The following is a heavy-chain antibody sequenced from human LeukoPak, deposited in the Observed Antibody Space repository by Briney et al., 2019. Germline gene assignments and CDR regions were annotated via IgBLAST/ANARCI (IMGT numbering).Heavy chain of an antibody. Sequence: GESLQISCKGSGYSFTSYWIGWVRQVPGKGLKWMGIIYPGDSDTRYSPSFQGQVTISADKSISTAYLQWSSLKASDTAMYYCARHCTHDCAGDKWGQGTLVTVSS. CDR1: GYSFTSYW. D-gene: IGHD2-21*01. CDR3: ARHCTHDCAGDK. J-gene: IGHJ4*02. CDR2: IYPGDSDT. V-gene: IGHV5-51*01.